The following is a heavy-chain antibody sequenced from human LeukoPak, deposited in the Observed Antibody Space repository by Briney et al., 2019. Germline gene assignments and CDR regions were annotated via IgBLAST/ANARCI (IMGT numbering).Heavy chain of an antibody. CDR1: GFTFSSYG. J-gene: IGHJ3*02. Sequence: AGGTLRLSCAASGFTFSSYGMSWVRQAPGKGLEWVSAISGSGGSTYYADSVKGRFTISRDNSKNTLYLQMNSLRAEDTAVYYCAKESRKRHVVAFDIWGQGTMVTVSS. D-gene: IGHD1-1*01. CDR3: AKESRKRHVVAFDI. V-gene: IGHV3-23*01. CDR2: ISGSGGST.